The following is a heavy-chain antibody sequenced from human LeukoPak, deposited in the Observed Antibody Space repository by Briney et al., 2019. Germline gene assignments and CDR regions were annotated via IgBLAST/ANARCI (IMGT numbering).Heavy chain of an antibody. V-gene: IGHV4-31*03. CDR2: IWNSGST. J-gene: IGHJ5*02. CDR3: ASDVSSTIPNWFDP. Sequence: PSETLSLTSSVSGPSISSRTYYWTWIRQHPEKGLEWIGYIWNSGSTNYNPSFKSRVTISVDTSRKEFCLKLTSMSAADTAVYYCASDVSSTIPNWFDPWGQGILGIVSS. CDR1: GPSISSRTYY. D-gene: IGHD6-6*01.